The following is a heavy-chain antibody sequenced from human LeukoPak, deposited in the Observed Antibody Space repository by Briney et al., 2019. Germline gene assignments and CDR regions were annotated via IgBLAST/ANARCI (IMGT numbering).Heavy chain of an antibody. CDR2: INLNSGDT. Sequence: GASVKVSCKASGYIFTDYYMHWVRQAPGQGLEWVGWINLNSGDTKYAQKFQCRVTMTRDTSISTADMELSRLRSDDTAVYYCARDSASLPGTFFDYWGQGTLVSVSS. J-gene: IGHJ4*02. CDR3: ARDSASLPGTFFDY. D-gene: IGHD6-13*01. CDR1: GYIFTDYY. V-gene: IGHV1-2*02.